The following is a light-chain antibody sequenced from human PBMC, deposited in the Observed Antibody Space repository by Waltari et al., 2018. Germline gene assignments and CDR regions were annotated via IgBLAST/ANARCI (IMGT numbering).Light chain of an antibody. CDR1: SSHLGAGYD. CDR2: GKN. CDR3: QSYDTDVSGSSVV. Sequence: QSVLTQPPSVSGAPGQRVTISCTGSSSHLGAGYDVHWYQHLPGKPPKLLIYGKNSRPAGVPCRFAGSKSGTSASLAITGLRSEDEADYYCQSYDTDVSGSSVVFGGGTKLTVL. V-gene: IGLV1-40*01. J-gene: IGLJ2*01.